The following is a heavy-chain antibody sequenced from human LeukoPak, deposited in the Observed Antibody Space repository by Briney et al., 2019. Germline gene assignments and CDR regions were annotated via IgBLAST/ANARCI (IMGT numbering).Heavy chain of an antibody. D-gene: IGHD4-23*01. CDR1: GGSISSYY. Sequence: PSETLSLTCTVSGGSISSYYWSWIRQPPGKGLEWIGYIYYSGSTNYNPSLKSRVTISVDTSKNQFSLKLSSVTAADTAVYYCARVYGGNSRYFDYWGQGTLVTVSS. CDR3: ARVYGGNSRYFDY. CDR2: IYYSGST. J-gene: IGHJ4*02. V-gene: IGHV4-59*12.